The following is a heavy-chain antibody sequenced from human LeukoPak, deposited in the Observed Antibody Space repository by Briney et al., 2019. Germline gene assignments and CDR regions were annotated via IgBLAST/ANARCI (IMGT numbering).Heavy chain of an antibody. V-gene: IGHV4-59*01. D-gene: IGHD2-2*01. J-gene: IGHJ3*02. CDR3: AKLPRYCSSTSCYFGAFDI. Sequence: PSETLSLTCTVSGGSISSYYWSWIRQPPGKGLEWIGYIYYSGSTNYNPSLKSRVTISVDTSKNQFSLKLSSVTAADTAVYYCAKLPRYCSSTSCYFGAFDIWGQGTMLTVSS. CDR2: IYYSGST. CDR1: GGSISSYY.